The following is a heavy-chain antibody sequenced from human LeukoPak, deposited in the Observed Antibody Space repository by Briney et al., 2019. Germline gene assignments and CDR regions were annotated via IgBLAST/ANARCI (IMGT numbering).Heavy chain of an antibody. J-gene: IGHJ5*02. CDR2: MYYSGST. CDR3: ARPYYYDSRIDP. Sequence: SETLSLTCTVSGGSISSGDYYWSWIRQPPGECLEWIAYMYYSGSTYYNPSLKSRVTMSADTSKNQLSLKLSSVTAADTAVYYCARPYYYDSRIDPWGQGSLVTVSS. CDR1: GGSISSGDYY. V-gene: IGHV4-30-4*01. D-gene: IGHD3-22*01.